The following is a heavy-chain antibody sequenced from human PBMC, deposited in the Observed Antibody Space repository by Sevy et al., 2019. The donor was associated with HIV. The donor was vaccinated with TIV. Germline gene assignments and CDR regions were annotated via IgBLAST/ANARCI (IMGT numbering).Heavy chain of an antibody. CDR2: IYFTGNT. CDR1: GGSISSYL. D-gene: IGHD1-1*01. V-gene: IGHV4-59*01. CDR3: ARDSTTRPRVLDY. Sequence: SETLSLTCSVSGGSISSYLWTWVRQSPGKGLEWIGNIYFTGNTDYSPSLKSRVTLSLDTSKSHFSLILNSVTAADTAVYYCARDSTTRPRVLDYWGQGTLVTVSS. J-gene: IGHJ4*02.